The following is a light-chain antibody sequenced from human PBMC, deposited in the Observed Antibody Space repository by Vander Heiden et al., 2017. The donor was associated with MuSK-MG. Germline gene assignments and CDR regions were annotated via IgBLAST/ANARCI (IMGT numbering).Light chain of an antibody. CDR2: GAS. CDR3: QQYGSSPPYT. Sequence: IVLKHSPATLSLSPWERATLSCRASQSVSSSYLAWYQQKPGQAPSLLIYGASSRATGIPDRFSGSGSGTDFTLTISRLEPEDVAVYYCQQYGSSPPYTFGQGTKLEIK. V-gene: IGKV3-20*01. J-gene: IGKJ2*01. CDR1: QSVSSSY.